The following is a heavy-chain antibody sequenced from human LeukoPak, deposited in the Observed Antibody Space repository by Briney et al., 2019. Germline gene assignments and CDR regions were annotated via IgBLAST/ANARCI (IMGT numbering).Heavy chain of an antibody. Sequence: GGSLRLSCAASGFTFSSYSMNWVRQAPGKGLEWVSSISSSSSYIYYADSVKGRFTISRDNAKNSLYLQMNSLRAEDTAVYYCARDPPGSSNPDYWGQGTLVTVSS. J-gene: IGHJ4*02. D-gene: IGHD4-11*01. V-gene: IGHV3-21*01. CDR1: GFTFSSYS. CDR3: ARDPPGSSNPDY. CDR2: ISSSSSYI.